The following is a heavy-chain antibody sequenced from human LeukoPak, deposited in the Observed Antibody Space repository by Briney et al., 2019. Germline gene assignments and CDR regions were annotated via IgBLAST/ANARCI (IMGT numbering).Heavy chain of an antibody. J-gene: IGHJ6*03. CDR2: IYYSGST. D-gene: IGHD3-10*02. CDR3: ARGRSSMFGEYNYYNGAV. CDR1: GGSISSYY. Sequence: SETLSLTCTVSGGSISSYYWSWIRQPPGKGLEWIGYIYYSGSTNYNPSLKSRVTISVDTSKNQFSLKLSSVTAADTAVYYCARGRSSMFGEYNYYNGAVGAKGP. V-gene: IGHV4-59*01.